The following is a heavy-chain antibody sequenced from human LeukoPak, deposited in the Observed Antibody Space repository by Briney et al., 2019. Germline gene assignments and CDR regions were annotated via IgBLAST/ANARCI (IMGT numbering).Heavy chain of an antibody. D-gene: IGHD6-6*01. J-gene: IGHJ4*02. Sequence: GASVKVSCKASGGTFSSYGISWVRQAPGQGLEWMGIINPSGGSTSYAQKFQGGVTMTRDTSTSTVYMELSSLRSEDTAVYYCAREYSSSSYFDYWGQGTLVTVSS. V-gene: IGHV1-46*01. CDR3: AREYSSSSYFDY. CDR1: GGTFSSYG. CDR2: INPSGGST.